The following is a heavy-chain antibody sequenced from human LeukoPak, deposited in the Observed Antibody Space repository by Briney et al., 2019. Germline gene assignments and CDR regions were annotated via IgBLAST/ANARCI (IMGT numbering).Heavy chain of an antibody. CDR3: AVGHGGVNAFDI. CDR2: INHSGST. J-gene: IGHJ3*02. Sequence: PSETLSLTCTVSGGSISSGGYYWSWIRQPPGKGLEWIGEINHSGSTNYNPSLKSRVTISVDTSKNQFSLKLSSVTAADTAVYYCAVGHGGVNAFDIWGQGTMVTVPS. V-gene: IGHV4-39*07. D-gene: IGHD5-24*01. CDR1: GGSISSGGYY.